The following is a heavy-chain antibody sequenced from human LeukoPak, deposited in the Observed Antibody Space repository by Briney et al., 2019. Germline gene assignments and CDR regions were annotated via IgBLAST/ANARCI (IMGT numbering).Heavy chain of an antibody. CDR2: ISYDGSNK. CDR3: AKDGGAGYHYSSAFDI. J-gene: IGHJ3*02. CDR1: GFTFSSYA. Sequence: GGSLRLSCAASGFTFSSYAMHWVRQAPGKGLEWVAVISYDGSNKYYADSVKGRFTISRDNSKNTLYLQMNSLRAEDTAVYYCAKDGGAGYHYSSAFDIWGQGTMVTVSS. D-gene: IGHD3-22*01. V-gene: IGHV3-30*04.